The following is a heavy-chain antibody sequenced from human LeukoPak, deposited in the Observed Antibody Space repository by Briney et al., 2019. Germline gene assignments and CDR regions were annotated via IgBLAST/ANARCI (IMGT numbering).Heavy chain of an antibody. J-gene: IGHJ6*03. CDR3: ARDRGYGRYYYYYMDV. CDR1: GFTVSSNY. Sequence: SGGSLRLSCAASGFTVSSNYMRWVRQAPGKGLEWVSVIYSGGTTYYADSVKGRFTISRDNSKNTLYLQMNGLRAEDTAVYYCARDRGYGRYYYYYMDVWGKGTTVTVSS. CDR2: IYSGGTT. V-gene: IGHV3-53*01. D-gene: IGHD3-10*01.